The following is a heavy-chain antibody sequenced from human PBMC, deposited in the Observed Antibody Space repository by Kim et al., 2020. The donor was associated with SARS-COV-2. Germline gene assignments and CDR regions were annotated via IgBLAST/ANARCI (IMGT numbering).Heavy chain of an antibody. Sequence: YADSVKGRFTISRDNSKNTLYLQMNSLRAEDTAVYYCAREDTVVVMVFDYWGQGTLVTVSS. V-gene: IGHV3-33*01. CDR3: AREDTVVVMVFDY. J-gene: IGHJ4*02. D-gene: IGHD3-22*01.